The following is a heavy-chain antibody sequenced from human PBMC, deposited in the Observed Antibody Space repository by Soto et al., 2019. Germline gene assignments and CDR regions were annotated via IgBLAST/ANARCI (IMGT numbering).Heavy chain of an antibody. D-gene: IGHD6-6*01. CDR1: GYTFTIYG. Sequence: QVQLVQSGGEVKKPGASVKVSCKASGYTFTIYGINWVRQAPGQGLEWMGWISPDNGNTNYAQKLQGRVTMTTDTTQSTAYMELRTQRSDDTAVYYCARALGHSGSAGMDVWGQGTTVTVSS. CDR2: ISPDNGNT. J-gene: IGHJ6*02. CDR3: ARALGHSGSAGMDV. V-gene: IGHV1-18*01.